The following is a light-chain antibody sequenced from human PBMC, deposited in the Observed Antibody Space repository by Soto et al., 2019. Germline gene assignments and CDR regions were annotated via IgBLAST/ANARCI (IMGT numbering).Light chain of an antibody. J-gene: IGLJ1*01. CDR2: EVS. CDR1: SSDVGGNNY. Sequence: QSVLTQPPSASGSPGQSVTISCTGTSSDVGGNNYVSWYQQHPGKAPKLMIYEVSKRPSGVFDRFSGSKSGNTASLTVSGLQAEDEADYYCSSYAGSNNYVFGTGTKVTVL. CDR3: SSYAGSNNYV. V-gene: IGLV2-8*01.